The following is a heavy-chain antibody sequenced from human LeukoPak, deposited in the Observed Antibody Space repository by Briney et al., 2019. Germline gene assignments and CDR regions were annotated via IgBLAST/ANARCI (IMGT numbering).Heavy chain of an antibody. CDR1: GYTFTGYY. CDR3: ARSVAVAGSPLGY. Sequence: ASVKVSCKASGYTFTGYYMHWVRQAPGQGLEWMGWINPNSGGTNYAQKFQGRVTMTRDTSISTAYMELSRLRSDDTAVYYCARSVAVAGSPLGYWGQGTLVTVSS. CDR2: INPNSGGT. V-gene: IGHV1-2*02. J-gene: IGHJ4*02. D-gene: IGHD6-19*01.